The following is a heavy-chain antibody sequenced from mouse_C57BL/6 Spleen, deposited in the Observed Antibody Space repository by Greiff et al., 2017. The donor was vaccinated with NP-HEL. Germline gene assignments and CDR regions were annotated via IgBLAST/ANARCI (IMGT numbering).Heavy chain of an antibody. D-gene: IGHD3-2*02. J-gene: IGHJ3*01. CDR1: GYTFTSYW. CDR2: INPSNGGT. Sequence: QVQLQQSGTELVKPGASVKLSCKASGYTFTSYWMHWVKQRPGQGLEWIGNINPSNGGTNYNEKFKSKATLTVDKSSSTAYMQLSSLTSEDSAVYYGARSHRQLRLLFAYWGQGTLVTVSA. CDR3: ARSHRQLRLLFAY. V-gene: IGHV1-53*01.